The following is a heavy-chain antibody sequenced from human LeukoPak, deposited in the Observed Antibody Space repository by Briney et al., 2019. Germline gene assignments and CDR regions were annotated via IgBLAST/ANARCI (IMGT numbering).Heavy chain of an antibody. V-gene: IGHV3-21*01. J-gene: IGHJ4*02. CDR1: GFTFSSYS. CDR3: ARLRRNSDTSGYYYYYDY. Sequence: PGGSLRLSCAASGFTFSSYSFNWVRQAPGKGLEWVSSVNTVSSYIYYADSVRGRFTISRDNADNSLYLQMNGLRAEDTGVYYCARLRRNSDTSGYYYYYDYWGRGTLVTVSS. D-gene: IGHD3-22*01. CDR2: VNTVSSYI.